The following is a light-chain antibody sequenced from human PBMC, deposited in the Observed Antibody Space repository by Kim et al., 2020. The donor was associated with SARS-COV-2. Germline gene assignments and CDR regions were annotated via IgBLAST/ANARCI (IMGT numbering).Light chain of an antibody. CDR1: NIVTKN. V-gene: IGLV3-9*01. Sequence: SYELTQPLSVSVALGQTARITCGGNNIVTKNVHWYQQKPGQAPVLVMYRDTNRPSGIPERFSGSNSGNMATLTSSRAQAGDEADYYCQVWDSSTWVFGGG. CDR2: RDT. J-gene: IGLJ3*02. CDR3: QVWDSSTWV.